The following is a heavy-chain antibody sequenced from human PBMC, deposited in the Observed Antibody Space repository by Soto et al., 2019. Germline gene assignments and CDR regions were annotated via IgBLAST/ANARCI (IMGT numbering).Heavy chain of an antibody. CDR1: GYTFTGYY. CDR3: ARGPLRGYYYYYMDV. J-gene: IGHJ6*03. CDR2: INPNSGGT. Sequence: ASVKVSCKASGYTFTGYYMHWVRQAPGQGLEWMGWINPNSGGTNYAQKFQGWVTMTRDTSISTAYMELSRLRSDDTAVYYCARGPLRGYYYYYMDVWGKGTTVTVSS. V-gene: IGHV1-2*04.